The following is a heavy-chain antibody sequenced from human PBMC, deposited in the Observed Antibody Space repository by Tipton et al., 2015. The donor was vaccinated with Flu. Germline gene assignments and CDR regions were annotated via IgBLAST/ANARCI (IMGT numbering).Heavy chain of an antibody. J-gene: IGHJ5*02. CDR3: AKGQYSSRWANWFDT. Sequence: SLRLSCATSGFSFSNHWMNWVRQAPGKRLEWVANIKQDGSNKYYADSVKGRFTISRDNAKNSLYLQMNRLRAEDTAVYYCAKGQYSSRWANWFDTWGQGTLVTVSS. CDR1: GFSFSNHW. V-gene: IGHV3-7*03. CDR2: IKQDGSNK. D-gene: IGHD6-13*01.